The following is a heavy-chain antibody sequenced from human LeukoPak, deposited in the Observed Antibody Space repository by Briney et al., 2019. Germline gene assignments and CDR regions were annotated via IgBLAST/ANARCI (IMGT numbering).Heavy chain of an antibody. J-gene: IGHJ5*02. CDR3: ARALLVTGYYYGSGLPPVDP. Sequence: PGGSLRLSCAASGFTFSSYAMHWVRQAPGKGLEWVAVISYDGSNKYYADSVKGRFTISRDNSKNTLYLQMNSLRAEDTAVYYCARALLVTGYYYGSGLPPVDPWGQGTLVTVSS. D-gene: IGHD3-10*01. CDR1: GFTFSSYA. V-gene: IGHV3-30*04. CDR2: ISYDGSNK.